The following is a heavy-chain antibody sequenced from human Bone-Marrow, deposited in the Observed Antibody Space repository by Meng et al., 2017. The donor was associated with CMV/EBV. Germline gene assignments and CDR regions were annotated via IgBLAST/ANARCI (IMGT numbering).Heavy chain of an antibody. Sequence: FTFSSNRMSWVRQAPAKAPEWVSTISGSIDRTSFADSVKGRFTISRDNSKNTLYLQMNGLRAEDTAMYYCAPVGGWGTGTPTTMITWGQGTLVTVSS. D-gene: IGHD4-17*01. CDR2: ISGSIDRT. V-gene: IGHV3-23*01. J-gene: IGHJ5*02. CDR1: FTFSSNR. CDR3: APVGGWGTGTPTTMIT.